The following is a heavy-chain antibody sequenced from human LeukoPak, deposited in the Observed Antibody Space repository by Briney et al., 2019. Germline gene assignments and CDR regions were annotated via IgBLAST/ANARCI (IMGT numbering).Heavy chain of an antibody. CDR3: AREASSGQLVQGFDP. CDR1: GGSISSSSYY. V-gene: IGHV4-39*02. D-gene: IGHD6-13*01. CDR2: IYYSGST. Sequence: SSETLSLTCTVSGGSISSSSYYWGWIRQPPGKGLEWIGSIYYSGSTYYNPSLKSRVTISVDTSKNQFSLKLSSVTAADTAVYYCAREASSGQLVQGFDPWGQGTLVTVSS. J-gene: IGHJ5*02.